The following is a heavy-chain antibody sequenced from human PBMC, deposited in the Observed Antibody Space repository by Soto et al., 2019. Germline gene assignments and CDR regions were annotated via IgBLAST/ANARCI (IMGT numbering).Heavy chain of an antibody. CDR1: GXSVTXXXXX. V-gene: IGHV4-30-4*01. CDR2: ISNSGXT. Sequence: TCTVXGXSVTXXXXXXTWIRXSPXXXXEWIGYISNSGXTGYNPSLKTRLSMSVDRXTXXFTLRLTSVTAADPAVYFCATESXXPYGYFDHWGQGTQVTVSS. J-gene: IGHJ4*02. D-gene: IGHD3-10*01. CDR3: ATESXXPYGYFDH.